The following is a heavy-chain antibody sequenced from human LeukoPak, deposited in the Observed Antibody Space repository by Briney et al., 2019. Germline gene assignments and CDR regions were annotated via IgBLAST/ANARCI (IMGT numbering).Heavy chain of an antibody. CDR3: ARTPYCSGGSCYSGYFGY. CDR2: IIPIFGTA. CDR1: GGTFSSYA. V-gene: IGHV1-69*06. J-gene: IGHJ4*02. Sequence: SAKVSCKASGGTFSSYAISWVRQAPGQGLEWMGGIIPIFGTANYAQKFRGRVTITADKSTSTAYMELGSLRSEDTAVYYCARTPYCSGGSCYSGYFGYWGQGTLVTVSS. D-gene: IGHD2-15*01.